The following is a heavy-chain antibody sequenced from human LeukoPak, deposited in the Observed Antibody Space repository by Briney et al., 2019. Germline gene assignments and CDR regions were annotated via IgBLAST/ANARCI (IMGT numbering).Heavy chain of an antibody. V-gene: IGHV4-34*01. CDR2: INHSGST. D-gene: IGHD3-10*01. Sequence: SETLSLTCAVYGGSFSGYYWSWIRQPPGKGLEWIGEINHSGSTNYNPSLKSRVTISVDTSKNQFSLKLSSVTAADTVVYYCARQSTRQRWRMYGSGSYYNPNNCFDPWGQGTLVTVSS. CDR3: ARQSTRQRWRMYGSGSYYNPNNCFDP. CDR1: GGSFSGYY. J-gene: IGHJ5*02.